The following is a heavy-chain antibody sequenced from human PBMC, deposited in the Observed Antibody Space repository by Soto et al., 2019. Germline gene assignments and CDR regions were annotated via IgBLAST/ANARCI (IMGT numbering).Heavy chain of an antibody. J-gene: IGHJ4*02. CDR2: ISYDGNSK. Sequence: QVQLVESGGGVVQPGGSLRLSCAASGFTLSSSGMHWVRQAPGKGLEWVALISYDGNSKYYADSVKGRFTISRDNSKNTLFLQMNSLRAEDTAVYYWSTEGLDAISGYFDYWGQGTLVTVSS. V-gene: IGHV3-30*03. CDR3: STEGLDAISGYFDY. CDR1: GFTLSSSG. D-gene: IGHD3-10*01.